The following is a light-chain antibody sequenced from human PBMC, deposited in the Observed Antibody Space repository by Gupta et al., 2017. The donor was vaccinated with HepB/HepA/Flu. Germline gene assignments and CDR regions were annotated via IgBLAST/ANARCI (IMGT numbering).Light chain of an antibody. V-gene: IGKV2-28*01. CDR2: LGS. CDR1: QRLLHSNGFNY. Sequence: EIVMTQSPLSLPVTPGEPASISCSSSQRLLHSNGFNYLDWYLQKPDQSPQLLIYLGSNRASGVPDRFSGSGSGTDFTLKISRVEAEDVGVYYCMQARQTPWTFGQGTRVEIK. J-gene: IGKJ1*01. CDR3: MQARQTPWT.